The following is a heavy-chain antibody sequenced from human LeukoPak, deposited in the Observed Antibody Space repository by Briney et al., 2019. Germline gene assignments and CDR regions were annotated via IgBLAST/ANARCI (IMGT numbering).Heavy chain of an antibody. CDR1: GFPFSAYT. Sequence: GGSLRLSCAASGFPFSAYTMNWVRHVPGKGLEWVSSIKGSDNYIYYADSVAGRFTISTDDAHNSLFLQMDSLRAEDTAIYYFATSRSMSMHDKTLRYWGQGSMVTVSS. CDR2: IKGSDNYI. D-gene: IGHD1-26*01. V-gene: IGHV3-21*01. CDR3: ATSRSMSMHDKTLRY. J-gene: IGHJ4*02.